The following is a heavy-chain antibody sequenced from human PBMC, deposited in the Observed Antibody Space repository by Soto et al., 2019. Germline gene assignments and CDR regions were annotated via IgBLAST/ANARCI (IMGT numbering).Heavy chain of an antibody. D-gene: IGHD3-16*01. CDR3: ARSRITYYYYYYMDV. CDR1: GGSISSYY. J-gene: IGHJ6*03. Sequence: SETLSLTCTVSGGSISSYYWSWIRQPPGKGLEWIGYIYYSGSTNYNPSLKSRVTISVDTSKNQFSLKLSSVTAADTAVYYCARSRITYYYYYYMDVWGKGTTVTVSS. V-gene: IGHV4-59*08. CDR2: IYYSGST.